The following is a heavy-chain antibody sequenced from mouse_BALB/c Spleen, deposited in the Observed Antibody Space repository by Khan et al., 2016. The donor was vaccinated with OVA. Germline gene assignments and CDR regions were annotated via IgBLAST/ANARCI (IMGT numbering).Heavy chain of an antibody. CDR1: GFTFSDYG. J-gene: IGHJ3*01. CDR2: ISDLAYTF. CDR3: ARGGGTAPFAY. D-gene: IGHD1-2*01. Sequence: EVELVESGGGLVQPGGSRKLSCAASGFTFSDYGMAWVRQAPGKGPEWVAFISDLAYTFYYADTVTGRFTLSRENATNTLYLEMRSLRSGDTAMYYCARGGGTAPFAYWGQGTLVTVSA. V-gene: IGHV5-15*02.